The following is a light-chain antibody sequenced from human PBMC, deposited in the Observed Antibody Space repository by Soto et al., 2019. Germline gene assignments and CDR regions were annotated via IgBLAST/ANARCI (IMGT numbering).Light chain of an antibody. J-gene: IGLJ1*01. Sequence: LTQPASVSGSPGQSITISCSGTSSDIGAYDYVSWYQRHPGKAPKLMIYDVFKRPSGVPDRFSGSKSGNTASLTISGLQAEDEGDYYCCSYAGSYSIYLFGTGTKVTVL. CDR1: SSDIGAYDY. CDR2: DVF. V-gene: IGLV2-11*01. CDR3: CSYAGSYSIYL.